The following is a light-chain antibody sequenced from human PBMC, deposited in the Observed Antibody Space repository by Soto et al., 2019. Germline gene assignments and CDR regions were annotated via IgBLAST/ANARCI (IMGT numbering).Light chain of an antibody. Sequence: EIVLTQSPGTLSLSPGERATLSCRASQSVNTNYLAWYQQKSGQAPRLLIYGASSRATAIPDRFSGSGSGTDFTLTISRLEPEDFAAYFCQQYGSSPITFGQGTRLEIK. V-gene: IGKV3-20*01. CDR2: GAS. CDR1: QSVNTNY. CDR3: QQYGSSPIT. J-gene: IGKJ5*01.